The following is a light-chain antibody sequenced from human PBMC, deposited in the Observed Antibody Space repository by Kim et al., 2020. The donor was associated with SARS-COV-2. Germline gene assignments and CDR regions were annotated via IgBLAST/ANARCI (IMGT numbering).Light chain of an antibody. CDR2: GAS. V-gene: IGKV3-20*01. J-gene: IGKJ5*01. CDR1: QSVGSSY. Sequence: EIVLTQSPGTLSLSPGEGATLSCRASQSVGSSYLAWYQQNPGQAPRLLIYGASTRATGIPDRFSGSGSGTDFTLTISRLEPEDFAVYYCQQYGSSTTFGQGTRLEIK. CDR3: QQYGSSTT.